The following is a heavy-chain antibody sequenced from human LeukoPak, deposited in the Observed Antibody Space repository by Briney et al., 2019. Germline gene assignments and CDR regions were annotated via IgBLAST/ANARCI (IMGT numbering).Heavy chain of an antibody. CDR1: GFTFSSYW. Sequence: RTGGSLRLSCAASGFTFSSYWMSWVRQAPGKGLEWVANIKQDGSEKYYVDSVKGRFTISRDNAKNSLYLQMNSLRAEDTAVYYCAGNDYGDPFDYWGQGTLVTVSS. J-gene: IGHJ4*02. D-gene: IGHD4-17*01. V-gene: IGHV3-7*01. CDR3: AGNDYGDPFDY. CDR2: IKQDGSEK.